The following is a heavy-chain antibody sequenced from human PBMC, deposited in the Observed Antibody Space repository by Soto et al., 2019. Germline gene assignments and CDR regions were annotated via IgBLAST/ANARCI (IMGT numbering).Heavy chain of an antibody. CDR3: AREGTYCSGGSCYPGGFDP. D-gene: IGHD2-15*01. J-gene: IGHJ5*02. V-gene: IGHV4-59*01. Sequence: PSETLSLTCTVSGGSISSYYWSWIRQPPGKGLEWIGYIYYSGSTNYNPSLKSRVTISVDTSKNQFSLKLSSVTAADTAVYYCAREGTYCSGGSCYPGGFDPWGQGTLVT. CDR2: IYYSGST. CDR1: GGSISSYY.